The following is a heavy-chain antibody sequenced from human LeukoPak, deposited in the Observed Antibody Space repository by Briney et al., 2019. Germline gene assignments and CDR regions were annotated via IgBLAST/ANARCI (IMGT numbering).Heavy chain of an antibody. Sequence: GGSLILSCSASESLNGYAMSWVRQAPGKGLEWVSAISGGGDYIYYGDSVKGRFTTSRDNSKRTLYLQMSNLRAEDTAVYYCAKNWGPGMAFYESWGQGTQVTVSS. CDR2: ISGGGDYI. CDR1: ESLNGYA. V-gene: IGHV3-23*01. J-gene: IGHJ4*02. D-gene: IGHD5-18*01. CDR3: AKNWGPGMAFYES.